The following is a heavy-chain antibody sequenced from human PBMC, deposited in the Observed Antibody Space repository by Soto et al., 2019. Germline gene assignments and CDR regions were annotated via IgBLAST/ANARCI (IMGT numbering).Heavy chain of an antibody. CDR2: IYYSGNT. V-gene: IGHV4-59*01. CDR1: GGSISGYY. J-gene: IGHJ4*02. Sequence: SETLSLTCTVSGGSISGYYWSWIRQPPGKGLEWIGYIYYSGNTNYNPSLKSRVTISVDTSKNQFSLKLSSVTAADTAVYYCARTPTVGTYYFGYWGQGTLVTVSS. CDR3: ARTPTVGTYYFGY. D-gene: IGHD4-17*01.